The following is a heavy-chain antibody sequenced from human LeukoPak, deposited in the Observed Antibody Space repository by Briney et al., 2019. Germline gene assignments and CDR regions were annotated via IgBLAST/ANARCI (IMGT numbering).Heavy chain of an antibody. J-gene: IGHJ4*02. CDR1: GYTFTNYD. V-gene: IGHV1-8*03. CDR3: ARCSAYGSGSYYVDY. D-gene: IGHD3-10*01. Sequence: ASVKVSCKASGYTFTNYDINWVRQATGQGLEWMGWMNPNSGNTGYAQKFQGRVTITRNTSITTTYMELSSLKSEDTAVYYCARCSAYGSGSYYVDYWGQGTLVTVSS. CDR2: MNPNSGNT.